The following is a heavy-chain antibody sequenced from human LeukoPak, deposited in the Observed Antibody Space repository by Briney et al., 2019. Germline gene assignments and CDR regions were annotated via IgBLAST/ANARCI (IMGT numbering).Heavy chain of an antibody. CDR1: GGSISTYS. J-gene: IGHJ4*02. D-gene: IGHD3-16*01. V-gene: IGHV4-4*07. CDR2: IFPSGST. CDR3: AREGGGFDY. Sequence: PSETLSLTCTVSGGSISTYSWNWIRQPAGKGLEWIGRIFPSGSTKYHPSLKSRVTMSVDTSKNHFSLKLSSVTAADTAVYYCAREGGGFDYWGQGTLVTVSS.